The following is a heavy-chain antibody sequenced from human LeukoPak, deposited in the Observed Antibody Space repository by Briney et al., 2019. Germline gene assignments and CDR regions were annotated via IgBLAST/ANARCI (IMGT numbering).Heavy chain of an antibody. CDR1: GGTFSSYA. CDR3: ARSKRSLTGDAFDI. J-gene: IGHJ3*02. CDR2: IIPIFGTA. Sequence: SVKVSCKASGGTFSSYAISWVRQAPGQGLEWMGRIIPIFGTANYAQKFQGRVTITTDESTSTAYMELSSLRSEDTAVYYCARSKRSLTGDAFDIWGQGTMVTVSS. D-gene: IGHD5-24*01. V-gene: IGHV1-69*05.